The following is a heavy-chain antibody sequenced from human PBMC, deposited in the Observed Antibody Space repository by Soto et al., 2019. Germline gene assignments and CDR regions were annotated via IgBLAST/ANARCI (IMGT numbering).Heavy chain of an antibody. CDR2: AHHSGRT. D-gene: IGHD5-18*01. Sequence: QVQLQESGPGLVKPSGTLSLTCTVSGGSMSSSNWWNWVRQSPGKGLEWIGEAHHSGRTNYNPSLKSRVTMSVDKSKNHFTLKLTSVTAADTAVYYCARSAATVLDYWGQGTLVTVSS. CDR1: GGSMSSSNW. CDR3: ARSAATVLDY. V-gene: IGHV4-4*02. J-gene: IGHJ4*02.